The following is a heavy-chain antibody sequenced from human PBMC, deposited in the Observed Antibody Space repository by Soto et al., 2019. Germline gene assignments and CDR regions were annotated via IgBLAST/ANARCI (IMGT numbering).Heavy chain of an antibody. V-gene: IGHV3-23*01. D-gene: IGHD3-10*01. J-gene: IGHJ4*02. CDR1: EFTFSSYS. Sequence: GGSLRLSCAASEFTFSSYSMSWVRQAPGKGLEWVSGFRSGGDDDTTYYADSVRGRFTISRDNSKNTLFLQMNSLRAEDTAIYYCAKKVNSGSGSQFFDYWGQGTLVTVSS. CDR2: FRSGGDDDTT. CDR3: AKKVNSGSGSQFFDY.